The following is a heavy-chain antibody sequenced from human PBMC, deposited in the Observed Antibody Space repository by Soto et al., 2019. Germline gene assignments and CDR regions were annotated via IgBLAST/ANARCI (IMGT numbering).Heavy chain of an antibody. V-gene: IGHV1-69*01. Sequence: QVQLVQSGAEVKKPGSSVKVSCKASGGTFGSDAISWVRQAPGQGLEWMGGIIPIPGTANDAQKFQGRVTIAADESTRTDYMELSSLRSEDTAVYYCARSPGSSTSSEIYYYYDYGMEVWGQGTTVTVSS. CDR3: ARSPGSSTSSEIYYYYDYGMEV. J-gene: IGHJ6*02. D-gene: IGHD2-2*01. CDR1: GGTFGSDA. CDR2: IIPIPGTA.